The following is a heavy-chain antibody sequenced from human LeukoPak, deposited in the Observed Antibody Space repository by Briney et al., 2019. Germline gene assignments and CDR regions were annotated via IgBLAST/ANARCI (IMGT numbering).Heavy chain of an antibody. D-gene: IGHD7-27*01. Sequence: GGSLRLSCAASGFTVSSNYMTWVRQAPGKGLEWVSVVYSGGSTYYADSVKGRFTISRDNAKNSLYLLMDSLRADDTAVYYCVRESITGDRDFDYWGQGTLITVSS. J-gene: IGHJ4*02. CDR1: GFTVSSNY. V-gene: IGHV3-66*01. CDR3: VRESITGDRDFDY. CDR2: VYSGGST.